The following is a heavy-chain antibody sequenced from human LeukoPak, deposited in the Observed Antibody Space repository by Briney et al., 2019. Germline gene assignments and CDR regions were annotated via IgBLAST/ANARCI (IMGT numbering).Heavy chain of an antibody. Sequence: GGSLRLSCAAPGFTFSDSYMSWIRQAPGKGLEWVSLIYSGGSTYYADSVNGRFTIPRHNAKNTLYLQMKSMRVEDTAVYYCARVGYTGTWYSSPPFDYWGQGTLVTVSS. CDR3: ARVGYTGTWYSSPPFDY. V-gene: IGHV3-66*01. J-gene: IGHJ4*02. D-gene: IGHD6-13*01. CDR1: GFTFSDSY. CDR2: IYSGGST.